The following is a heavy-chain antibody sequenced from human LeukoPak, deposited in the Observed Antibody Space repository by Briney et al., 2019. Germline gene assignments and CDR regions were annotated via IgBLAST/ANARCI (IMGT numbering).Heavy chain of an antibody. CDR3: FTGRHYYYDS. J-gene: IGHJ5*01. V-gene: IGHV3-30*01. CDR2: ITHDGGSQ. Sequence: PGGSLRLSCAASGLTFSTYPIHWVRQAPDEGLEWVAVITHDGGSQYYADSVKGRFTISRDNSKNTVFLHMNSLRPEDTAVHYCFTGRHYYYDSWGQGTLVTVSS. CDR1: GLTFSTYP. D-gene: IGHD3-22*01.